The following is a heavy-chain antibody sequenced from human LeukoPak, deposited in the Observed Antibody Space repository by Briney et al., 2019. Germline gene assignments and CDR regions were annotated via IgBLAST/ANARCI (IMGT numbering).Heavy chain of an antibody. CDR2: IEQDGSEE. Sequence: GGSLRLSCAASGFIFSDYWMNWVRQAPGKGLEWVANIEQDGSEEYYVDSVKGRFTISRDNAKNSLYLQMNSLRAEDTAVYYCARGEVDSNVDYWGQGTLVTVTS. J-gene: IGHJ4*02. CDR1: GFIFSDYW. CDR3: ARGEVDSNVDY. D-gene: IGHD4-11*01. V-gene: IGHV3-7*05.